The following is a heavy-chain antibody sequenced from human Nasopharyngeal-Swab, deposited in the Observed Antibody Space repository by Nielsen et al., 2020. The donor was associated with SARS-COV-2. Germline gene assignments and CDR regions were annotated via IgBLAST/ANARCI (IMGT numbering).Heavy chain of an antibody. CDR2: IYSGGST. D-gene: IGHD4-11*01. CDR1: GFTVSSNY. CDR3: ARDLQDYGMDV. Sequence: VGSLRLSCAASGFTVSSNYMSWVRQAPGKGLEWVSVIYSGGSTYYADSVKGRFTISRHNSKNPLYLQMNSLRAEDTAVYYCARDLQDYGMDVWGQGTTVTVSS. J-gene: IGHJ6*02. V-gene: IGHV3-53*04.